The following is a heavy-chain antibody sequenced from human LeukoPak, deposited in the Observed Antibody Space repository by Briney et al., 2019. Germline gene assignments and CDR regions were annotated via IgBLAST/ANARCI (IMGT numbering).Heavy chain of an antibody. D-gene: IGHD4-17*01. CDR2: IGRGYGIT. CDR3: ARETVHY. J-gene: IGHJ4*02. CDR1: GFTFSNYE. V-gene: IGHV3-48*03. Sequence: GGSLRLSCAASGFTFSNYEFNWVRQAPGKGLEWVSYIGRGYGITYYADSVKGRFTVSRDYAKNSLYLQMNSLRAEDTALYYCARETVHYWGQGILVTVSS.